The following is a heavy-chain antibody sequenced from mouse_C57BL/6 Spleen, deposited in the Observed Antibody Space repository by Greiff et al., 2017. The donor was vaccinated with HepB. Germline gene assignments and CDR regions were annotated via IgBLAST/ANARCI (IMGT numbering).Heavy chain of an antibody. Sequence: EVQLVESGGGLVQPGGSMKLSCAASGFTFSDAWMDWVRQSPEKGLEWVAEIRNKANNHATYYAESVKGRFTISRDDSKSSVYLQMNSLRAEDTGIYYCTRTDSSGYVSYAMDYWGQGTSVTVSS. V-gene: IGHV6-6*01. D-gene: IGHD3-2*02. CDR3: TRTDSSGYVSYAMDY. J-gene: IGHJ4*01. CDR1: GFTFSDAW. CDR2: IRNKANNHAT.